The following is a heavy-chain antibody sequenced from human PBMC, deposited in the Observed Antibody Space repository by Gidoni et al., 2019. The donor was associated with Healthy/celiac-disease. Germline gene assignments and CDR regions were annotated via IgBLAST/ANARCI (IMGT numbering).Heavy chain of an antibody. V-gene: IGHV3-15*01. CDR2: IKSKTDGGTT. Sequence: ELQLVESGGGLVQPGGSLRLSCAPSGFTFSNAWMSWVRQAPGKGLEWVGRIKSKTDGGTTDYAAPVKGRFTISRDDSKNTLYLQMNSLKTEDTAVFYCTTLLHCSGGSCYSDWGQGTLVTVSS. CDR1: GFTFSNAW. CDR3: TTLLHCSGGSCYSD. J-gene: IGHJ4*02. D-gene: IGHD2-15*01.